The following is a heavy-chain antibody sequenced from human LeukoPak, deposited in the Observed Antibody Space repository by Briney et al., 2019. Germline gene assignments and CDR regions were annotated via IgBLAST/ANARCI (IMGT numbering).Heavy chain of an antibody. Sequence: SETLSLTCTVSGGSIRSYYWSWIRQPPGKGLEWIGYIYYIGGTNYNPSLKSRVTISLDMSKNQFSLKLNSVTAADTAVYYCARRYDTSGRLDYWGQGTLVTVSS. CDR2: IYYIGGT. V-gene: IGHV4-59*08. CDR3: ARRYDTSGRLDY. J-gene: IGHJ4*02. D-gene: IGHD3-22*01. CDR1: GGSIRSYY.